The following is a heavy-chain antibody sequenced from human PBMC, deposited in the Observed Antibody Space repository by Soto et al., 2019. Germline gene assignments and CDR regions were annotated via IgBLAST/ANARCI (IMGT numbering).Heavy chain of an antibody. CDR3: ARSTYYDILTGAPPYNWFDP. CDR2: IYHSGST. D-gene: IGHD3-9*01. V-gene: IGHV4-30-2*01. Sequence: SETLSLTCAVSGGSISSGGYSWSWIRQPPGKGLEWIGYIYHSGSTYYNPSLKSRVTISVDGSKNQFSLKLSSVTAADTAVYYCARSTYYDILTGAPPYNWFDPWGQGTLVTVSS. J-gene: IGHJ5*02. CDR1: GGSISSGGYS.